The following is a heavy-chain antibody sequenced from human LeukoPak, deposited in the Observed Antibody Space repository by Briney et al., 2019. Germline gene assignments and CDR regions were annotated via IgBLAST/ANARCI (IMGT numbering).Heavy chain of an antibody. J-gene: IGHJ4*02. V-gene: IGHV3-48*01. CDR3: ARDVYYGSGSPRLDY. D-gene: IGHD3-10*01. CDR1: GFTFSDYN. Sequence: GGSLRLSCAASGFTFSDYNMNWVRQVPGKGLESVSYMSRSGDIIYYADSVKGRFTISRDNAKNSLYLQMNSLRAEDTAVYYCARDVYYGSGSPRLDYWGQGTLVTVSS. CDR2: MSRSGDII.